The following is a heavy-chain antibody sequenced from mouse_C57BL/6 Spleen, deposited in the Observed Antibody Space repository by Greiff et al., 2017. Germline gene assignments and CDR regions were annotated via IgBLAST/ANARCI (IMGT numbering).Heavy chain of an antibody. Sequence: EVKLMEYGGGLVKPGGSLKLSCAASGFTFSDYGMHWVRQAPEKGLEWVAYISSGSSTIYYADTVKGRFTISRDNAKNTLFLQMTSLRSEDTAMYYCARKIYYDYDGYAMDYWGQGTSVTVSS. CDR3: ARKIYYDYDGYAMDY. CDR2: ISSGSSTI. D-gene: IGHD2-4*01. CDR1: GFTFSDYG. J-gene: IGHJ4*01. V-gene: IGHV5-17*01.